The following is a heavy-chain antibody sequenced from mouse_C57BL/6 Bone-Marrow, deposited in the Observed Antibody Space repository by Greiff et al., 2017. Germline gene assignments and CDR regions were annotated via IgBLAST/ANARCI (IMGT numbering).Heavy chain of an antibody. CDR3: ARPFSYCGSSPFAY. CDR1: GYTFTSYD. V-gene: IGHV1-85*01. J-gene: IGHJ3*01. Sequence: VQLQQSGPELVKPGASVKLSCKASGYTFTSYDINWVKQRPGQGLEWIGWIYPRDGSTKYNEKFKGKATLTVDTSSSTAYMELHSLTSEDSAVYFCARPFSYCGSSPFAYWGQGTLVTVSA. CDR2: IYPRDGST. D-gene: IGHD1-1*01.